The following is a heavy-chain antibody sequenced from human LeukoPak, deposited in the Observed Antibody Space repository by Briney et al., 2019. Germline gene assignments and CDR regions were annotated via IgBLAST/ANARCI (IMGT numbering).Heavy chain of an antibody. D-gene: IGHD5-18*01. CDR1: GGSISNDY. Sequence: SETLSLTCTVSGGSISNDYWSWIRQPPGKGLEWIGYIDYTGSTNYNPSLKSRVTISVDTSKNQFSLKLSSVTAADTAVYYCARHKGRYSYGPPIDYWGQGTLVTVSS. J-gene: IGHJ4*02. CDR3: ARHKGRYSYGPPIDY. CDR2: IDYTGST. V-gene: IGHV4-59*08.